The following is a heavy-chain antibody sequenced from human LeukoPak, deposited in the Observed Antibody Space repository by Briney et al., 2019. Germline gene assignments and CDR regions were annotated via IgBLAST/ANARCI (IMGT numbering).Heavy chain of an antibody. CDR1: AFTFSSYW. V-gene: IGHV3-7*03. CDR2: IKKDEDEK. J-gene: IGHJ4*02. D-gene: IGHD1-26*01. Sequence: PGRSLRLSCAASAFTFSSYWMSSVRQAPGKGLEWVANIKKDEDEKYYEDTVKGQFTITRDNAKNKLYLQMNSRRADATAVDYCVKDCPPRYSGSPPAYWGQGTLVTVTA. CDR3: VKDCPPRYSGSPPAY.